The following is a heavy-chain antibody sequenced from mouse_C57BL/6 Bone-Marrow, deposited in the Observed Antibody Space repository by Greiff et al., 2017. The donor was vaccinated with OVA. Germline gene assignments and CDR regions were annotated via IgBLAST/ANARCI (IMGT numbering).Heavy chain of an antibody. CDR2: IDPSDSYT. Sequence: VKLQQPGAELVKPGASVKLSCKASGYTFTSYWMQWVKQRPGQGLEWIGEIDPSDSYTNYNQKFKGKATLTVDTSSSTAYMQLSSLTSEDSAVYYCARGRRGAYFDYWGQGTTLTVSS. CDR3: ARGRRGAYFDY. D-gene: IGHD3-1*01. J-gene: IGHJ2*01. CDR1: GYTFTSYW. V-gene: IGHV1-50*01.